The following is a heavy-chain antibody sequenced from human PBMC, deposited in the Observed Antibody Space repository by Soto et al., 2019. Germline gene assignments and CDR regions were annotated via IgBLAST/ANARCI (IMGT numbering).Heavy chain of an antibody. CDR1: GYTLTELS. CDR2: FDPEGGET. Sequence: ASVKVSCKVSGYTLTELSMHWVRQAPGKGLEWMGGFDPEGGETIYAQKFQGRVTMTEDTSTDTAYMELSSLRSEDTAVYYCATVNVYYDSSGYYWDYFDYWGQGTQVTVSS. V-gene: IGHV1-24*01. J-gene: IGHJ4*02. CDR3: ATVNVYYDSSGYYWDYFDY. D-gene: IGHD3-22*01.